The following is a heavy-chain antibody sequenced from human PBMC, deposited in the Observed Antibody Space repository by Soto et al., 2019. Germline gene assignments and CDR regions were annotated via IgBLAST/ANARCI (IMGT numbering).Heavy chain of an antibody. V-gene: IGHV3-33*01. CDR3: ASTHSSGWYFDY. CDR2: IWYDGSNK. D-gene: IGHD6-19*01. CDR1: GFTFSSYG. J-gene: IGHJ4*02. Sequence: QVQLVESGGGVVQPGRSLRLSCAASGFTFSSYGMHWVRQAPGKGLEWVAVIWYDGSNKYYADSVKGRFTISRDNSKNTLYLQMNSLRAEDTAVYYCASTHSSGWYFDYWGQGTLVTVSS.